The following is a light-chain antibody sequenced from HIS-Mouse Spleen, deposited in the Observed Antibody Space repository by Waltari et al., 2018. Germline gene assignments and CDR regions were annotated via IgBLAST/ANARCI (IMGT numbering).Light chain of an antibody. CDR3: SSYTSSSTPVV. CDR1: SSCVGSYNL. V-gene: IGLV2-14*02. J-gene: IGLJ2*01. CDR2: DVS. Sequence: QSALTQPASVSGSPGQSITISCTGTSSCVGSYNLVLSYQQHQGKAPKIMIYDVSNRPSGVSNRFSGSKSGNTASLTISGLQAEDEADYYCSSYTSSSTPVVFGGGTKLTVL.